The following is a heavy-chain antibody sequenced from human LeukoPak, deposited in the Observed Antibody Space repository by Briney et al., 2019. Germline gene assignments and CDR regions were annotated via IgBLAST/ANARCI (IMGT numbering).Heavy chain of an antibody. Sequence: GGSLRLSCAASGFTFSSYAMHWVRQAPGKGLEWVAVISYDGSNKYYADSVKGRFTISRDNAKNSLYLQMNSLRDEDTAVYYCARDHTKTYDILTGYYTALKFYGMDVWGQGTTVTVSS. V-gene: IGHV3-30-3*01. CDR1: GFTFSSYA. J-gene: IGHJ6*02. CDR3: ARDHTKTYDILTGYYTALKFYGMDV. D-gene: IGHD3-9*01. CDR2: ISYDGSNK.